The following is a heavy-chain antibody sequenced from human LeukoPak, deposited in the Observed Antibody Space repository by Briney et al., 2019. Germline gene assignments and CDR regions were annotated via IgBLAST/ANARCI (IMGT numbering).Heavy chain of an antibody. CDR2: MNPNSGNT. J-gene: IGHJ4*02. CDR1: GYTFTSYD. V-gene: IGHV1-8*01. CDR3: ATGPLRYSGSYYDY. Sequence: ASVKVSCKASGYTFTSYDINWVRQATGQGLEWMGWMNPNSGNTGYAQKFQGRVTMTRNTSISTAYMELSSLRSEDTAVYYCATGPLRYSGSYYDYWGQGTLVTVSS. D-gene: IGHD1-26*01.